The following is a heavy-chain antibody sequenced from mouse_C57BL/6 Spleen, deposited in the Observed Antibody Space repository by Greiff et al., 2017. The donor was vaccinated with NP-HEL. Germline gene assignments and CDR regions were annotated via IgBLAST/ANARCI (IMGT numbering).Heavy chain of an antibody. D-gene: IGHD2-1*01. J-gene: IGHJ3*01. Sequence: VQLQQPGAELVKPGASVKMSCKASGYTFTSYWITWVKQRPGQGLEWIGDIYPGSGSTNYNEKFKSKATLTVDTSSSTAYMQLSSLTSEDSAVYYCARGGLYGNYSWFAYWGQGTLVTVSA. CDR3: ARGGLYGNYSWFAY. CDR1: GYTFTSYW. V-gene: IGHV1-55*01. CDR2: IYPGSGST.